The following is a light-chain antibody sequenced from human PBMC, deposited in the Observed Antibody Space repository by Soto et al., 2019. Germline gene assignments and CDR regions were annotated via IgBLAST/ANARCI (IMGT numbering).Light chain of an antibody. V-gene: IGLV1-47*01. CDR3: AAWDDRLSGYV. CDR2: RNN. Sequence: QSVLTQPPSASGTPGQRVTISCSGSSSNIGSNYVYWYQQLPGTAPKLLIYRNNQRPSGVPDRFSGSKSGTSASLAISGLRSVDEADYYCAAWDDRLSGYVFGTGTKLTVL. J-gene: IGLJ1*01. CDR1: SSNIGSNY.